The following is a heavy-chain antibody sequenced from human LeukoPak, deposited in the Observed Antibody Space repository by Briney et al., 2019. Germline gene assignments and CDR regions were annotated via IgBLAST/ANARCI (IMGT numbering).Heavy chain of an antibody. CDR2: ISTSGTYT. J-gene: IGHJ4*02. CDR3: AKSGRTVATFDY. D-gene: IGHD4-23*01. CDR1: GFNFSNYA. V-gene: IGHV3-23*01. Sequence: GGSLRLSCAASGFNFSNYAMNWVRQTPGKGLEWVSAISTSGTYTYYADAVRGRFTISRDNSNNRVYLQMNSLRAEDTAVYYCAKSGRTVATFDYWGQGTLVTASS.